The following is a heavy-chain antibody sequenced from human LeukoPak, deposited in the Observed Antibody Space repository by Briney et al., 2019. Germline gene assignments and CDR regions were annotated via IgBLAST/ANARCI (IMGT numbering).Heavy chain of an antibody. CDR1: GYTFTSYD. J-gene: IGHJ5*02. D-gene: IGHD2-2*01. Sequence: GASVKVSCKASGYTFTSYDINWVRQAPGQGLEWMGIINPSGGSTSYAQKFQGRVTMTRDTSTSTVYMELSSLRSEDTAVYYCARVRGIVVVPAAEWGWFDPWGQGTLVTVSS. V-gene: IGHV1-46*01. CDR3: ARVRGIVVVPAAEWGWFDP. CDR2: INPSGGST.